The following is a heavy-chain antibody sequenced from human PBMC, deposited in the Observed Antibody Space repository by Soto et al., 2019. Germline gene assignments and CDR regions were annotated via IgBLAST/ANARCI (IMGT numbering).Heavy chain of an antibody. V-gene: IGHV3-48*03. CDR2: IGRRGSAT. J-gene: IGHJ3*02. D-gene: IGHD4-17*01. Sequence: EAQLVESGRGLVQPGGSLRLSCAAFEFSLSTYEMAWVRQAPGKGLEWVSHIGRRGSATYYADSVKGRFSISRDNAKNSVLLQMNSLRAEDTAVYFCVRVYDDYLIDAFDIWGQGTMVSVSS. CDR1: EFSLSTYE. CDR3: VRVYDDYLIDAFDI.